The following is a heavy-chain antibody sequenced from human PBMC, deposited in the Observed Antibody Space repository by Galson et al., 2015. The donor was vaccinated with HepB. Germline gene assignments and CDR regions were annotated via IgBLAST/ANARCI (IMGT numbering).Heavy chain of an antibody. CDR2: VYSSGTT. V-gene: IGHV3-53*04. J-gene: IGHJ4*02. CDR1: GFTFSDNY. Sequence: SLRLSCAASGFTFSDNYMSWVRQAPGKGLEWVSSVYSSGTTYYADSVKGRFTVSRHNSKKMIFLQVNSLKNEDTAVYYCARGGARGFDYWGQGILVTVSS. D-gene: IGHD3-10*01. CDR3: ARGGARGFDY.